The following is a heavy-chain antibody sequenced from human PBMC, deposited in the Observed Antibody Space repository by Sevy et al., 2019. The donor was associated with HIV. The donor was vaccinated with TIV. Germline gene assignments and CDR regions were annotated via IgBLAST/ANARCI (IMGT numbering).Heavy chain of an antibody. V-gene: IGHV3-23*01. D-gene: IGHD2-8*01. CDR3: AREGCTKPHDY. Sequence: GGSLRLSCAASGFTFSKYSMSWVRQPPGKGLEWVSTLSFGCGEINYADSVKGRFTISRDNSKSSVYLQMNNLRPEDAAVYYCAREGCTKPHDYWGQGSLVTVSS. CDR2: LSFGCGEI. CDR1: GFTFSKYS. J-gene: IGHJ4*02.